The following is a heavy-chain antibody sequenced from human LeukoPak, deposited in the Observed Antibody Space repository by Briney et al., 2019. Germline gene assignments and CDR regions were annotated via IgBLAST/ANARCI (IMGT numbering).Heavy chain of an antibody. CDR2: INSDGSST. CDR1: GFTFSSYW. J-gene: IGHJ4*02. V-gene: IGHV3-74*01. D-gene: IGHD5-24*01. Sequence: GGSLRLSCAASGFTFSSYWMRWVRQAPGKGLVWVSRINSDGSSTSYADSVKGRFTISRDNAKNTLYLQMNSLRAEDTAVYYCARGGYKGYFDYWGQGTLVTVSS. CDR3: ARGGYKGYFDY.